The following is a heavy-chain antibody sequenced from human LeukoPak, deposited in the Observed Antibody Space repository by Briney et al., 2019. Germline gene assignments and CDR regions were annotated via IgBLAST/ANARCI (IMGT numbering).Heavy chain of an antibody. J-gene: IGHJ4*02. Sequence: NPSETLSLTCTVSGGSISSSSYYWGWIRQPPGKGLEWIGSIYYSGSTYYNPSLKSRVTISVDTSKNQFSLKLSSVTAADTAVYYCARVFSEENVLRFLEWLPESYYFDYWGQGTLVTVSS. CDR3: ARVFSEENVLRFLEWLPESYYFDY. CDR1: GGSISSSSYY. D-gene: IGHD3-3*01. V-gene: IGHV4-39*07. CDR2: IYYSGST.